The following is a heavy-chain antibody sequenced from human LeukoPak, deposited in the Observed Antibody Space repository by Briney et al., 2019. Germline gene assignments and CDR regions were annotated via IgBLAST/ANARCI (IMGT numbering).Heavy chain of an antibody. CDR2: ISSSSSTI. CDR1: GFTFSSYS. V-gene: IGHV3-48*04. Sequence: GGSLRLSCAASGFTFSSYSMNWVRQAPGKGLEWVSYISSSSSTIYYADSVKGRFTISRDNAKNSLYLQMNSLSAEDTAVYYCARVVKGSSVNGMDVWGQGTTVTVSS. D-gene: IGHD6-19*01. CDR3: ARVVKGSSVNGMDV. J-gene: IGHJ6*02.